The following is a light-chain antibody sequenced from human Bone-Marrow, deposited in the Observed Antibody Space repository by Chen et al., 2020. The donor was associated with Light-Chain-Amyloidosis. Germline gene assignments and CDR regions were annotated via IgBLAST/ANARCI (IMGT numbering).Light chain of an antibody. J-gene: IGKJ4*01. CDR1: QTISSNY. CDR2: VSS. V-gene: IGKV3-20*01. Sequence: EIVLTQSPGTLSLSPGEGVNLSCRASQTISSNYLTWYQQKFGQAPRLLIYVSSSRATGIPARFTGSGSGTDFTLTINRLEPEDFAMYYCQQYGTSPLTFGGGTKVEIK. CDR3: QQYGTSPLT.